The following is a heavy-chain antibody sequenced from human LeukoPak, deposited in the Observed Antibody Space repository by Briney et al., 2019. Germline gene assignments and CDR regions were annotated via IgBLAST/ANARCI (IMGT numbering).Heavy chain of an antibody. CDR1: GGTFRTHA. CDR3: ASVFETSTNWEVFDI. D-gene: IGHD5/OR15-5a*01. Sequence: ASVKVSCKASGGTFRTHAITWVRQAPGQGLEWMGRIIPILGIANYAQKFRGRVTITADKSTSTAYMEVRSLRSEDTAVYYCASVFETSTNWEVFDIWGQGTMVSVSS. CDR2: IIPILGIA. J-gene: IGHJ3*02. V-gene: IGHV1-69*04.